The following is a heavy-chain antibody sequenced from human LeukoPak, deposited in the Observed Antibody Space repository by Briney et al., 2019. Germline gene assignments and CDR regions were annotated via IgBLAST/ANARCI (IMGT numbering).Heavy chain of an antibody. CDR2: IYTSGST. D-gene: IGHD3-10*01. Sequence: PSETLSLTCTVSGASISSYYWSWIRQPAGKGLEWIGRIYTSGSTNYNPSLKSRVTISVDTSKNQFSLKLSSVTAADTAVYYCARTTMVRGTYYMDVWGKGTTVTVSS. V-gene: IGHV4-4*07. CDR1: GASISSYY. J-gene: IGHJ6*03. CDR3: ARTTMVRGTYYMDV.